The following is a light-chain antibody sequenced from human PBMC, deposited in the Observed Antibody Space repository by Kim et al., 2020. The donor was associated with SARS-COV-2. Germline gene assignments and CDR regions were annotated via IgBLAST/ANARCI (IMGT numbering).Light chain of an antibody. CDR3: QAWDSSTYV. CDR1: KLGDKY. V-gene: IGLV3-1*01. J-gene: IGLJ1*01. Sequence: SYELTQPPSVSVSPGQTASITCSGDKLGDKYACWYQQKPGQSPVLVIYQDSKRPSGIPERFSGSHSGNIATLTISGTQAMDEADYYCQAWDSSTYVFGTG. CDR2: QDS.